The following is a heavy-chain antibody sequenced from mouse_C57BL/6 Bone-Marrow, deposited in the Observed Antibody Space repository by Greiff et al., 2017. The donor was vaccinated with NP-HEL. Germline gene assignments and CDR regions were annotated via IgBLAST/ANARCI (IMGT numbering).Heavy chain of an antibody. J-gene: IGHJ2*01. CDR2: ISYDGSN. CDR3: AREKDYYEYFDY. V-gene: IGHV3-6*01. Sequence: EVKLQESGPGLVKPSQSLSLTCSVTGYSITSGYYWNWIRQFPGNKLEWMGYISYDGSNNYNPSLKNRISITRDTSKNQFFLKLNSVTTEDTATEYCAREKDYYEYFDYWGQGTTLTVSS. CDR1: GYSITSGYY. D-gene: IGHD1-1*01.